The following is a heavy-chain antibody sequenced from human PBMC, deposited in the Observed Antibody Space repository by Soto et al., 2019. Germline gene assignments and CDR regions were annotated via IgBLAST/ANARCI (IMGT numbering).Heavy chain of an antibody. CDR2: VSGSGGST. CDR1: GFTFSSYV. V-gene: IGHV3-23*01. Sequence: PGGSLRLSCSASGFTFSSYVMNWFRQAPGKGLEWVSAVSGSGGSTYYADSVKGRFTISRDNSKNTLYLQMSSLRPEDTAVYYCVKDHGTAMIRGGLDSWGQGA. CDR3: VKDHGTAMIRGGLDS. D-gene: IGHD3-10*01. J-gene: IGHJ4*02.